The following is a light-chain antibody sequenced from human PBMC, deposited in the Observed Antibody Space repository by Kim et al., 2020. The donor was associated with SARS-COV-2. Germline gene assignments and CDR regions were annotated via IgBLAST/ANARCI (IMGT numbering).Light chain of an antibody. Sequence: ALGQTVRITCQGDSLRSYYASWYQQKPGQAPVLVIYGKNNRPSGIPDRFSGSSSGNTASLTITGAQAEDVADYYCNSRDSSGNHVVFGGGTQLTVL. J-gene: IGLJ2*01. CDR3: NSRDSSGNHVV. CDR2: GKN. V-gene: IGLV3-19*01. CDR1: SLRSYY.